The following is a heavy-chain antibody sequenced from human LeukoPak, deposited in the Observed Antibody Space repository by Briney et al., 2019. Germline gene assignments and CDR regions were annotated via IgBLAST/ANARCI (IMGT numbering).Heavy chain of an antibody. CDR2: ISSSSYI. V-gene: IGHV3-21*01. J-gene: IGHJ4*02. CDR3: ARDSGDYALDY. Sequence: GGSLRLSCAASGFTFSSYSMNWVRQAPGKGLEWVSSISSSSYIYYADSVKGRFTISRDNAKNSLYLQMNSLRAEDTAVYYCARDSGDYALDYWGQGTLVTVSS. D-gene: IGHD4-17*01. CDR1: GFTFSSYS.